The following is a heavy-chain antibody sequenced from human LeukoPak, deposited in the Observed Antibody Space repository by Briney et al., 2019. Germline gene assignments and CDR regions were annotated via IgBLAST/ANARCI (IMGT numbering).Heavy chain of an antibody. D-gene: IGHD6-19*01. J-gene: IGHJ5*02. V-gene: IGHV7-4-1*02. CDR1: GYTFTGYY. CDR2: INTNTGNP. Sequence: ASVKVSCKASGYTFTGYYIHWVRQAPGQGLEWMGWINTNTGNPTYAQGFTGRFVFSLDTSVSTAYLQISSLKAEDTAVYYCARGIAVAGLTWGQGTLVTVSS. CDR3: ARGIAVAGLT.